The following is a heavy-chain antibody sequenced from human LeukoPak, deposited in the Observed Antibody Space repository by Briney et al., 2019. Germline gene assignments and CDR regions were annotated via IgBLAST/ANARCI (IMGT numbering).Heavy chain of an antibody. J-gene: IGHJ4*02. CDR1: GFTFSSYS. CDR2: ISSSSSYI. CDR3: ARAPTSYYDFWSGYSGSSYFDY. D-gene: IGHD3-3*01. Sequence: GGSLRLSCAASGFTFSSYSMNWVRQAPGKGLEWVSSISSSSSYIYYADSVKGRFTISRDNAKNSLYLQMNSLRAEDTAVYYCARAPTSYYDFWSGYSGSSYFDYWGQGTLVTVSS. V-gene: IGHV3-21*01.